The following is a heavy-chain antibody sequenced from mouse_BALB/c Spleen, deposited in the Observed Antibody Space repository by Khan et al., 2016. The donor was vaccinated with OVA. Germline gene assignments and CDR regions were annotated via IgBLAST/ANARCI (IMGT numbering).Heavy chain of an antibody. CDR1: GYTFTKYT. D-gene: IGHD1-1*01. CDR3: SRWYFGSTWFAY. J-gene: IGHJ3*01. CDR2: INPNNGDT. Sequence: EVQLQQSGPELVKPGASVKISCKTSGYTFTKYTMHWVKQSHGKGLEWIGGINPNNGDTNYSQKFKGKATLTVDKSSSTAYMELRSLTSEDSAVYYWSRWYFGSTWFAYWGQGTPVTVSA. V-gene: IGHV1-18*01.